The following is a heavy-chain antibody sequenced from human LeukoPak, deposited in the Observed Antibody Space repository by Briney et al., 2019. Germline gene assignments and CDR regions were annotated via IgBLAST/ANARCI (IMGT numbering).Heavy chain of an antibody. D-gene: IGHD6-19*01. CDR1: GFTFSSYG. J-gene: IGHJ4*02. CDR3: AKVGSGWYDY. V-gene: IGHV3-30*18. Sequence: GGSLRLSRAASGFTFSSYGMHWVRQAPGKGLEWVAVISYDGSNKYYADSVKGRFTISRDNSKNTLYLQMNSLRAEDTAVYYCAKVGSGWYDYWGQGTLVTVSS. CDR2: ISYDGSNK.